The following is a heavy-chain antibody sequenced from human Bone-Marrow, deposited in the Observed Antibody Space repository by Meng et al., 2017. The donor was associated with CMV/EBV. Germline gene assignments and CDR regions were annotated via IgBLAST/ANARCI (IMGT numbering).Heavy chain of an antibody. V-gene: IGHV3-30*04. D-gene: IGHD3-10*01. CDR3: ARGLDRGTPYYFDY. CDR2: ISYDGSNE. J-gene: IGHJ4*02. Sequence: GGSLRLSCAASGFTFSSYAMHWVRQAPGKGLEWVAVISYDGSNEYYADSVKGRFTISRDNSKNTLYLQMNSLRAEDTAVYYCARGLDRGTPYYFDYWGQGTLVTVSS. CDR1: GFTFSSYA.